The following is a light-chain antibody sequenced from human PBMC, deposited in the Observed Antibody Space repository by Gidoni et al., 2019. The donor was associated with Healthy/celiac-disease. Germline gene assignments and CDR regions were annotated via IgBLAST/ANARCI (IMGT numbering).Light chain of an antibody. J-gene: IGKJ1*01. CDR1: QSISSY. CDR3: QQSYSTPRT. Sequence: DIQMTQPPSSLSASVGDRVTITCRASQSISSYLNWYQQKPGKAPKLLIYAASSLQSGVPSRFSGSGSGTDFTLTISSLQPEDVATYYCQQSYSTPRTFXQXTKVEIK. CDR2: AAS. V-gene: IGKV1-39*01.